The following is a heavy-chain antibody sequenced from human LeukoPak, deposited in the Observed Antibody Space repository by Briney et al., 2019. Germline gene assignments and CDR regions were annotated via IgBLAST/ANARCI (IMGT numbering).Heavy chain of an antibody. CDR2: ISGSGGST. CDR1: GFTFSSYA. J-gene: IGHJ5*02. V-gene: IGHV3-23*01. CDR3: AKGILGYCSGGSCLNWFDP. Sequence: GGSLTLSCAASGFTFSSYAMSWVRQAPGKGLEWVSAISGSGGSTYYADSVKGRFTISRDNSKNTLYLQMNSLRAEDTAVYYCAKGILGYCSGGSCLNWFDPWGQGTLVTVSS. D-gene: IGHD2-15*01.